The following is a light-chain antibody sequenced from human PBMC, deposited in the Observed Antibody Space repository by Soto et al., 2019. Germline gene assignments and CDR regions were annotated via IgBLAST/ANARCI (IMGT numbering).Light chain of an antibody. Sequence: EVVLTQSPAPLYLSPGERATLSCRASQNIRTFFDWYQQKPGQAPRLLIYGASNRATGIPARFSGSGSGTDFTLTISSLESEDFAVYYCQQHSHWPPWTFGQGTRVEI. CDR2: GAS. CDR1: QNIRTF. J-gene: IGKJ1*01. V-gene: IGKV3-11*01. CDR3: QQHSHWPPWT.